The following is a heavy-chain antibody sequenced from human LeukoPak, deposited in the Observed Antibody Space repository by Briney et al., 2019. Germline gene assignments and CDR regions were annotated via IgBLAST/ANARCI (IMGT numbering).Heavy chain of an antibody. D-gene: IGHD1-26*01. CDR3: ARHVGRSSGSDY. Sequence: PSETLSLTCTVSGGSISSYYWSWIRQPPGKGLEWIGYIYTSGSTNYNPSLKSRVTISVDTSKNQFSLKLSSVTAADTAVYYCARHVGRSSGSDYWGQGTLVTVSS. CDR2: IYTSGST. J-gene: IGHJ4*02. CDR1: GGSISSYY. V-gene: IGHV4-4*09.